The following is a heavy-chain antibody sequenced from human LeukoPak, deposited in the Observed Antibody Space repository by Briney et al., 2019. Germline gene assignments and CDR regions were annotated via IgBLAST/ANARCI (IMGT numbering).Heavy chain of an antibody. D-gene: IGHD2-8*02. CDR2: IFPLSGTA. CDR1: GGNFNNLA. V-gene: IGHV1-69*06. J-gene: IGHJ3*02. CDR3: ARDSGHAVLVPRGFDI. Sequence: SMNVSCKAYGGNFNNLAVITVQQATGHALVFAVSIFPLSGTANFAQEFQGRVSITADKSTSTAYMELRSLRSEDTAVYYCARDSGHAVLVPRGFDIWGQGTMVTVSS.